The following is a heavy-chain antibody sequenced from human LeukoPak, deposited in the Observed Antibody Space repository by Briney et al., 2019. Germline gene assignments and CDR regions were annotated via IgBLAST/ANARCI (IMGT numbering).Heavy chain of an antibody. CDR1: GGSISSSSYY. CDR2: IYYSGST. V-gene: IGHV4-39*07. CDR3: AAPGDSDSSGYVDY. J-gene: IGHJ4*02. Sequence: PSETLSLTCTVSGGSISSSSYYWGWIRQPPGKGLEWIGSIYYSGSTNYNPSLKSRVTISVDTSKNQFSLKLSSVTAADTAVYYCAAPGDSDSSGYVDYWGQGTLVTVSS. D-gene: IGHD3-22*01.